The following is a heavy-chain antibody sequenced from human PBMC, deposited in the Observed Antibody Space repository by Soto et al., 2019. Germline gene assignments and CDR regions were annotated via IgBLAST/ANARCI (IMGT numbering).Heavy chain of an antibody. CDR2: ISYDGSNK. CDR3: AKDRGSIAAKENYYYYMDV. CDR1: GFTFSSYG. V-gene: IGHV3-30*18. J-gene: IGHJ6*03. D-gene: IGHD6-6*01. Sequence: GGSLRLSCAASGFTFSSYGMHWVRQAPGKGLEWVAVISYDGSNKYYADSVKGRFTISRDNSKNTLYLQMNSLRAEGTAVYYCAKDRGSIAAKENYYYYMDVWGKGTTVTVSS.